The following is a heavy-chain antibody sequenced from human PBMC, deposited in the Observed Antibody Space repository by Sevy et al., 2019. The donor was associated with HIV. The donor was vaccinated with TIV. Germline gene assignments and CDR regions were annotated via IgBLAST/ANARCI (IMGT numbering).Heavy chain of an antibody. Sequence: SETLSLTCAVYGGSFSGYYWSWIRQPPGKGLEWIGEINHSGSTNYNPSLKSRVTISVDTSKNQFSLKLSSVPAADTAVYYCARLYSSSSGFRYYYYGMDVWGQGTTVTVSS. CDR3: ARLYSSSSGFRYYYYGMDV. CDR2: INHSGST. CDR1: GGSFSGYY. V-gene: IGHV4-34*01. D-gene: IGHD6-6*01. J-gene: IGHJ6*02.